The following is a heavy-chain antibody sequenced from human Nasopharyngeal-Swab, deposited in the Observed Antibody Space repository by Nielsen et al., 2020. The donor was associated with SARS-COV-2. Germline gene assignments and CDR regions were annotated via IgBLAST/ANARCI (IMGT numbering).Heavy chain of an antibody. CDR2: ISYDGSNK. V-gene: IGHV3-30*18. D-gene: IGHD6-13*01. CDR3: AKEDASKQLAED. J-gene: IGHJ4*02. CDR1: GFTFSSYG. Sequence: GGSLRLSCAASGFTFSSYGMHWVRQAPGKGLEWVAVISYDGSNKYYADSVKGRFTISRDNSKNTLYLQMNSLRAEDTAVYCCAKEDASKQLAEDWGQGTLVTVSS.